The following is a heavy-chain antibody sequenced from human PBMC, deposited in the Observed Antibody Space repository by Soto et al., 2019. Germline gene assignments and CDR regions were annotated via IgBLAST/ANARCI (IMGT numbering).Heavy chain of an antibody. D-gene: IGHD3-3*01. Sequence: GGSLRLSCAASGFTFSSYGMHWVRQAPGKGLEWVAVIWYDGSNKYYADSVKGRFTISRDNSKNTLYLQMNSLRAEDTAVYYCARAARISITIFGVVYYYGMDVWGQGTTVTVSS. J-gene: IGHJ6*02. CDR2: IWYDGSNK. CDR3: ARAARISITIFGVVYYYGMDV. V-gene: IGHV3-33*01. CDR1: GFTFSSYG.